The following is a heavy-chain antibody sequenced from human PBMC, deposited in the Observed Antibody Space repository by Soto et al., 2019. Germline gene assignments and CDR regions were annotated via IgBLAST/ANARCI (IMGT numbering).Heavy chain of an antibody. CDR1: GLSRITIVVG. J-gene: IGHJ4*02. V-gene: IGHV2-5*01. D-gene: IGHD3-16*01. Sequence: SGPTLGNPTQALTLTCTFSGLSRITIVVGVGWIRQPPGKALEWLALIYWNDDKRYSPSLKSRLTITKDTSKNQVVLTMTNMDPVDTATYYCAHSWAYDTPKYWGQGTLVTVSS. CDR2: IYWNDDK. CDR3: AHSWAYDTPKY.